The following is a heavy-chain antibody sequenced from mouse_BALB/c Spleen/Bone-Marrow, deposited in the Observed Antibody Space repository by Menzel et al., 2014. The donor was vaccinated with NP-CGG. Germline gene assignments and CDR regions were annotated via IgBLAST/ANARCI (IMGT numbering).Heavy chain of an antibody. CDR3: ARERDYDYAYARDY. CDR1: GFNIKDTY. Sequence: EVQLQQSGAELVKPGASVKLSCTASGFNIKDTYMHWVKQRPEPGLEWIGRIDPANGNTKYDPKFQGKATITADTSSNTAYLQLSSLTSEDTAVYYCARERDYDYAYARDYWGQGTSVTVSS. D-gene: IGHD2-4*01. CDR2: IDPANGNT. J-gene: IGHJ4*01. V-gene: IGHV14-3*02.